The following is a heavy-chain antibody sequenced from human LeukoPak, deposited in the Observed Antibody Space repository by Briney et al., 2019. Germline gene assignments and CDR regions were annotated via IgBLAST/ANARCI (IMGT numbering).Heavy chain of an antibody. CDR3: AREIYCGGDCYYYFDY. Sequence: GGSLRLSCAASGFTFSSYAMSWVRQAPGKGLEWVSAISGSGGSTYYADSVKGRFTISRDNAKNSLYLQMNSLRAEDTAVYYCAREIYCGGDCYYYFDYWGQGTLVTVSS. CDR2: ISGSGGST. D-gene: IGHD2-21*02. V-gene: IGHV3-23*01. CDR1: GFTFSSYA. J-gene: IGHJ4*02.